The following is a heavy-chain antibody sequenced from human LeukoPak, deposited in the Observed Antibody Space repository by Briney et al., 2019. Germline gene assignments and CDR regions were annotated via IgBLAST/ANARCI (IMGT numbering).Heavy chain of an antibody. CDR3: ARASGSYLFSAFDI. V-gene: IGHV3-7*01. D-gene: IGHD1-26*01. Sequence: PGGSLRLSCAASGFTFSSYWMSWVRQAPGKGLEWVANIKQDGSEKYYVDSVKGRFTISRDNAKNSLYLQMNSLRAEDTAVYYCARASGSYLFSAFDIWGQGTMVTVSS. J-gene: IGHJ3*02. CDR1: GFTFSSYW. CDR2: IKQDGSEK.